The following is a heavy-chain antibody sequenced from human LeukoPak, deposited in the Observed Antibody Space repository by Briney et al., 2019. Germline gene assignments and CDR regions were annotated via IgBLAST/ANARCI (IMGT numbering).Heavy chain of an antibody. CDR1: GFTFSSYE. CDR3: ARDIHGDSVRYDAFEI. Sequence: GGSLRLSCTASGFTFSSYEMNWVRQAPGKGLEWVSYMSSGGSLIYYADSVKGRYTISRDNAKNSLYLQMNSLRAEDTAVYYCARDIHGDSVRYDAFEIWGQGTMVTVSS. V-gene: IGHV3-48*03. J-gene: IGHJ3*02. CDR2: MSSGGSLI. D-gene: IGHD4-17*01.